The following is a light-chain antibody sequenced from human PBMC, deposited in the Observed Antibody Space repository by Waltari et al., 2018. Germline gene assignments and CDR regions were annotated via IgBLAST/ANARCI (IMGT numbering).Light chain of an antibody. Sequence: QSALTQPASVSGSPGQSITISCTGTSSDIVGYNYVSWFQQHPGKAPKLIIYDVSARPSGVSYRFSGSNSGNTASLTISGLQAEEEADYYCISYTSDTTFVFGAGTKVTVL. J-gene: IGLJ1*01. CDR2: DVS. CDR1: SSDIVGYNY. V-gene: IGLV2-14*01. CDR3: ISYTSDTTFV.